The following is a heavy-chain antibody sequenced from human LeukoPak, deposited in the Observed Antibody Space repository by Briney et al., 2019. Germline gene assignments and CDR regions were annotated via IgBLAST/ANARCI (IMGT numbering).Heavy chain of an antibody. Sequence: SETLSLTCTVSGGSVSSGSHFWTWIRQSPGRGLEWIGNIFYSGTTNYNPSLKSRITMSVDSSDNQFSLKLSSVTAADTAVYYCARDQNLWVQAPNYNYGMDVWGQGIKVTVSS. V-gene: IGHV4-61*01. D-gene: IGHD1-26*01. CDR2: IFYSGTT. CDR1: GGSVSSGSHF. CDR3: ARDQNLWVQAPNYNYGMDV. J-gene: IGHJ6*02.